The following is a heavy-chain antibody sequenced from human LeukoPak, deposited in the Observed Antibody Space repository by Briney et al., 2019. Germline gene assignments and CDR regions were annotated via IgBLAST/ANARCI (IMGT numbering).Heavy chain of an antibody. D-gene: IGHD2-21*02. V-gene: IGHV3-23*01. CDR3: AKYCGGDCFRNFDS. CDR1: GFTFSSYW. CDR2: IGHYGADI. Sequence: GGSLRLSCAASGFTFSSYWMRWVRQAPGKGLEWVSVIGHYGADIHYADSVEGRFTISRDNSANTLYLQMNSLRAEDTAVYYCAKYCGGDCFRNFDSWGQGTLVTVSS. J-gene: IGHJ4*02.